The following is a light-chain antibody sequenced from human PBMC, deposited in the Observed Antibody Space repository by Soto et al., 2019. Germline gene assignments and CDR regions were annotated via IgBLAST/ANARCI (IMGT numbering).Light chain of an antibody. CDR3: KQRSNWPPI. Sequence: EIVLTQSPGTLSLSPGERATLSCRASQSVSSSYLAWYQQKPGQAPRLLIYGASTRATGIQARFSGSGSETDFTLTISSLEPEDFAVYYCKQRSNWPPIFGQGTRLEIK. J-gene: IGKJ5*01. CDR1: QSVSSSY. V-gene: IGKV3D-20*02. CDR2: GAS.